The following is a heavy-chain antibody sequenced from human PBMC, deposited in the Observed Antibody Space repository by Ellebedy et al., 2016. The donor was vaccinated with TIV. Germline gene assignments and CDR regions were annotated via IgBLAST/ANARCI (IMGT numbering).Heavy chain of an antibody. CDR2: IYYSGST. J-gene: IGHJ3*02. V-gene: IGHV4-39*01. Sequence: MPSETLSLTCTVSGGSISSSSYYWGWIRQPPGKGLEWIGSIYYSGSTYYNPSLKSRVTISVDTSKNQFSLKLSSVTAADTAVYYCARDRYSYGYGPSNAFDIWGQGTMVTVSS. CDR1: GGSISSSSYY. CDR3: ARDRYSYGYGPSNAFDI. D-gene: IGHD5-18*01.